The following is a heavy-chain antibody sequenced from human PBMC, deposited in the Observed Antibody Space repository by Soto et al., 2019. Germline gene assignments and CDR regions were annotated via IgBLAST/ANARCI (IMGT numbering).Heavy chain of an antibody. D-gene: IGHD3-10*01. V-gene: IGHV3-33*01. Sequence: QVQLVESGGGVVQPGGSLRLSCAASGFIFSDYGMHWVRQAPGKGLDWLAVIYYDGSNTYYADSVRGRFTISRDNSDSTLFLEMNGLRAEASAVYYCARAFAQWFGQPPLRPWGQGTLVTVSS. CDR2: IYYDGSNT. CDR1: GFIFSDYG. CDR3: ARAFAQWFGQPPLRP. J-gene: IGHJ5*02.